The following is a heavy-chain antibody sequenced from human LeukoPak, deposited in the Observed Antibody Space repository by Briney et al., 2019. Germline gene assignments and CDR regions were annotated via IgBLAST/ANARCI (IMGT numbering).Heavy chain of an antibody. CDR3: GRGWGVIAALDY. Sequence: SQTLSLTCTVSGGSISSGDYYWSWIRQPPGKGLEWIGYVYYSGSTYYNPSLKSRVTISVDTSKNQFSLKLSSVTAADTAVYYCGRGWGVIAALDYWGQGTPVTVSS. D-gene: IGHD6-13*01. J-gene: IGHJ4*02. V-gene: IGHV4-30-4*08. CDR1: GGSISSGDYY. CDR2: VYYSGST.